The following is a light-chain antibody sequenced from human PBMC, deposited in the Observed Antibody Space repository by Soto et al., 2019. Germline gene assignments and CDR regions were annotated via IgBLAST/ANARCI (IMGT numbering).Light chain of an antibody. J-gene: IGKJ4*01. CDR2: DAS. Sequence: EIFLTESPATLSLSPGGRATLSCTASQTVTNHLAWYQQKAGQPPRLLIFDASTRASGIPPRFSGSGSGTDFTLTISRVDPDDFAVYYCQQRMNWPLTFGGGTKVDIK. CDR1: QTVTNH. CDR3: QQRMNWPLT. V-gene: IGKV3-11*01.